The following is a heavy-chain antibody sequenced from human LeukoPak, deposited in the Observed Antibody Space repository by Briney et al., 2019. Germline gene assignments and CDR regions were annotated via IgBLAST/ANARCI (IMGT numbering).Heavy chain of an antibody. CDR3: ARGTSLTGTTTQPTFDY. CDR2: IGTAGDT. V-gene: IGHV3-13*01. J-gene: IGHJ4*02. Sequence: GGALRLSCAASGFTFSSYDMHWVRQATGKGLEWVSAIGTAGDTYYAGSVKGRFTISRENAKNSLYLQMNSLRAGDTAVYYCARGTSLTGTTTQPTFDYWGQGTLVTVSS. CDR1: GFTFSSYD. D-gene: IGHD1-7*01.